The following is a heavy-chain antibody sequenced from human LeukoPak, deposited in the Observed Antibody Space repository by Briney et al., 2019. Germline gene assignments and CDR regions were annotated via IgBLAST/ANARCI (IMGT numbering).Heavy chain of an antibody. J-gene: IGHJ4*02. CDR1: RFTFSSYW. CDR2: IKQDGSEK. V-gene: IGHV3-7*01. CDR3: ARDPNHLGYCSSSSCPYFDY. D-gene: IGHD2-2*01. Sequence: PGGSLRLSCAASRFTFSSYWMSWVRQAPGKGLEWVANIKQDGSEKYYVDSVKGRFTISRDNAKNSLNLQMNSLRAEDTAVYYCARDPNHLGYCSSSSCPYFDYWGQGTLVTVSS.